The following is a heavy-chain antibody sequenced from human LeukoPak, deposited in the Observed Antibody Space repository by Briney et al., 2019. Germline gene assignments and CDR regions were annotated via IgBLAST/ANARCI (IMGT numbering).Heavy chain of an antibody. J-gene: IGHJ4*02. D-gene: IGHD2-15*01. CDR2: FGTDGNT. CDR1: GXTFSNYA. Sequence: PGGSLRLSCAASGXTFSNYAMNWVRQAPGKGLEWVSGFGTDGNTHYAESVRGRFDISRDTSKTTVYLQMNSLRAEDTAVYYCAKPLGYCSGGSCYNFDYWGQGTLVTVSS. V-gene: IGHV3-23*01. CDR3: AKPLGYCSGGSCYNFDY.